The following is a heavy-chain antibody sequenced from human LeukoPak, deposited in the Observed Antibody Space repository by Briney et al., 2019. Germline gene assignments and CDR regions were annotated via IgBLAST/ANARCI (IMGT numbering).Heavy chain of an antibody. CDR3: ARDPHFDY. Sequence: SETLSLTCTVSGGSISSYYWSWIRQPPGKGLEWIGYIYYSGSTNYNPSLKSRVTISIDTSKNQFSLKLSSVIAADTAVYYCARDPHFDYWGQGTLVTVSS. CDR2: IYYSGST. V-gene: IGHV4-59*01. J-gene: IGHJ4*02. CDR1: GGSISSYY.